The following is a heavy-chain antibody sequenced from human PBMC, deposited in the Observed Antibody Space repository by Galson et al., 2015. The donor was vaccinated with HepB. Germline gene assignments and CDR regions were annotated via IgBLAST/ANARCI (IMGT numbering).Heavy chain of an antibody. Sequence: SVKVSCKASGGTFSNYAVNWVRQAPGQGLEWMGRIIPFVGVTNYAQEFQGRVTFSADTSTSTAYMELNTLRFEDTAVYYCARGSKGVATNHWGQGTLVTVSS. CDR1: GGTFSNYA. V-gene: IGHV1-69*04. CDR3: ARGSKGVATNH. D-gene: IGHD5-12*01. CDR2: IIPFVGVT. J-gene: IGHJ5*02.